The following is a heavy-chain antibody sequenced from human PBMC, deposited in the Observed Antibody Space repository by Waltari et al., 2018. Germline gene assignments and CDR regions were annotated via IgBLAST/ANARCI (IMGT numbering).Heavy chain of an antibody. Sequence: QVQLVQSGAEVKKPGASMKVSCKASGYTFTDYYIHWVRQAPGQGLEWMGWINPNSGDTNYAQKFKDRGTMTRDTSVTTAYMELSGLRSGDTAVYYCARPPATRTMETLVLPHLSYYFDYWGQGTLVTVSS. V-gene: IGHV1-2*02. CDR2: INPNSGDT. D-gene: IGHD3-3*01. CDR1: GYTFTDYY. J-gene: IGHJ4*02. CDR3: ARPPATRTMETLVLPHLSYYFDY.